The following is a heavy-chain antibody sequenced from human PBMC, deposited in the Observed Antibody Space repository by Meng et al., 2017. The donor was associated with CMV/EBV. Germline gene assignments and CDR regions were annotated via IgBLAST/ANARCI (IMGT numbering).Heavy chain of an antibody. CDR1: GFTFSSSA. Sequence: GGSLRLSCAASGFTFSSSAMGWVRQAPGKGLEWVSAIRGSGGSTYYADSVKGRFTISRDNSKNTLYLQINSLRAEDTAVYYCAKESGTYYIVGFDPWGQGTPVTVSS. J-gene: IGHJ5*02. V-gene: IGHV3-23*01. CDR3: AKESGTYYIVGFDP. CDR2: IRGSGGST. D-gene: IGHD1-26*01.